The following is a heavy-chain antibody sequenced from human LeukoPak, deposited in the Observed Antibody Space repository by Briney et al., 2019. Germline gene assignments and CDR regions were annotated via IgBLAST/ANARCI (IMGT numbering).Heavy chain of an antibody. J-gene: IGHJ4*02. V-gene: IGHV4-59*01. CDR2: IYYSGST. CDR3: ARVGYSSSGNYYNDRGAFDY. D-gene: IGHD3-10*01. CDR1: GGSISSYY. Sequence: PSETLSLTCTVSGGSISSYYWSWIRQPPGKGLEWIGYIYYSGSTNYNPSLKSRVTISVDTSKNQFSLKLSPVTAADTAVYYCARVGYSSSGNYYNDRGAFDYWGQGTLVTVSS.